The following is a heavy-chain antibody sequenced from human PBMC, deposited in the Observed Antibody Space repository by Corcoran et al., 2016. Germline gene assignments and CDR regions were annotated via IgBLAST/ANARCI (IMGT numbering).Heavy chain of an antibody. D-gene: IGHD3-10*02. J-gene: IGHJ6*02. CDR3: AKVLGSGQAGGMDV. CDR2: ISYDGSNK. Sequence: QVQLVGSGGGVVQPGRSLRLSCAASGFTFSSYGMHWVRQAPGKGLEWVAVISYDGSNKYYADSVKGRFTISRDNSKNTLYLQMNSLRAEDTAVYYCAKVLGSGQAGGMDVWGQGTTVTVSS. V-gene: IGHV3-30*18. CDR1: GFTFSSYG.